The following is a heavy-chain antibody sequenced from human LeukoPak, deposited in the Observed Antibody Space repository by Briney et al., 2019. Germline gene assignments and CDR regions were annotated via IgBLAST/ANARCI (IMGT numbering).Heavy chain of an antibody. CDR1: GFTSADYA. Sequence: GGSLRLSCAASGFTSADYAMHWVRQAPGKGLEWVSGISWNSGSIGYADSVKGRFTISRDNAKNSLYLQMNSLRAEDTAVYYCTRLHGGYPFDYWGQGTLVTVSS. V-gene: IGHV3-9*02. D-gene: IGHD2-15*01. CDR3: TRLHGGYPFDY. J-gene: IGHJ4*02. CDR2: ISWNSGSI.